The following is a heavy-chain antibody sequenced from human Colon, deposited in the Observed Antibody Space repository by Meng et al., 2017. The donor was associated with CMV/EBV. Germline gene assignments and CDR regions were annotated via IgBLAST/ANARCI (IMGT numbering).Heavy chain of an antibody. CDR1: GFIFSNYW. J-gene: IGHJ4*02. CDR3: ARDWGRSHSVY. Sequence: GESLKISCAASGFIFSNYWMSWVRQAPGKGLEWVANIKQDGSEKFYADSVKGRFTISRDNAKNSLYLQMNSLRAEDTAVYYCARDWGRSHSVYWGQGTLVTVSS. D-gene: IGHD3-16*01. V-gene: IGHV3-7*01. CDR2: IKQDGSEK.